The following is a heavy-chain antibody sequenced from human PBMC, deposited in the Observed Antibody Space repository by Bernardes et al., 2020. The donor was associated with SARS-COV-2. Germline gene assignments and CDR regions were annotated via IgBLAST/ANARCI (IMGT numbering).Heavy chain of an antibody. V-gene: IGHV4-34*01. CDR1: GGSFIGYY. Sequence: SETLSLTRAVRGGSFIGYYWSWIRQPPGKGLEWIGEINHDGSTNYNPSLKSRVTISVDTSKNHFSLKLRSVSAADTAVYYCARARWRGMDVWGQGTTVTVS. CDR3: ARARWRGMDV. J-gene: IGHJ6*02. CDR2: INHDGST. D-gene: IGHD2-15*01.